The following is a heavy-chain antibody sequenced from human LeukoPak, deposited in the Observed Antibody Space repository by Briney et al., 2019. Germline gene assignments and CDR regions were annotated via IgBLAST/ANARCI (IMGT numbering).Heavy chain of an antibody. CDR3: ARDHSYCGGDCYSYYYYMDV. V-gene: IGHV3-11*01. D-gene: IGHD2-21*01. CDR2: ISGSGSTI. CDR1: GFTFSDFY. J-gene: IGHJ6*03. Sequence: GGSLRLSCAASGFTFSDFYMNWVRQAPGKGLEWVSYISGSGSTIDYADSVKGRFTISRDNAKNSLSLQMNSLRAEDTAVYYCARDHSYCGGDCYSYYYYMDVWGKGTTVTVSS.